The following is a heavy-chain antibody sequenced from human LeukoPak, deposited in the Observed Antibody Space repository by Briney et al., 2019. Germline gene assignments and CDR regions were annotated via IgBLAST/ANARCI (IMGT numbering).Heavy chain of an antibody. D-gene: IGHD5-18*01. V-gene: IGHV4-61*02. CDR2: IYTSGST. CDR3: ARVDSYVALDY. J-gene: IGHJ4*02. CDR1: GGSISSGSYY. Sequence: SETLSLTCTVSGGSISSGSYYWSWIRQPAGKGLEWIGRIYTSGSTNYNPSLKSRVTMSVDTSKNQFSLKLSSVTAADTAVYYCARVDSYVALDYWGQGTLVTVSS.